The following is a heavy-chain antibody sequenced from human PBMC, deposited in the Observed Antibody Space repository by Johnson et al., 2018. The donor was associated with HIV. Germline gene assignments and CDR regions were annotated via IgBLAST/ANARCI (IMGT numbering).Heavy chain of an antibody. CDR2: IKSKTDGGTA. CDR1: GFTFSNAW. D-gene: IGHD3-9*01. CDR3: AREEGTDILTRGDAFDI. Sequence: EVQLVESGGGLVQPGRSLRLSCAASGFTFSNAWMSWVRQAPGTGLEWVGRIKSKTDGGTADYAAPVKGRFTISRDDSRNTLYLQMHSLKTEDTAVYYCAREEGTDILTRGDAFDIWGQGTMVTVSS. J-gene: IGHJ3*02. V-gene: IGHV3-15*01.